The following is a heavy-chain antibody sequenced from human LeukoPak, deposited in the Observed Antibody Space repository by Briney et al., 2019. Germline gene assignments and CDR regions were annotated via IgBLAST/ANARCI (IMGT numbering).Heavy chain of an antibody. J-gene: IGHJ6*03. V-gene: IGHV1-8*01. Sequence: AASVKVSCKASGYTFTSYDINWVRQATGQGLEWMGWMNPNSGNTGYAQKFQGRVTMTRNTSISTAYMELSSLRPEDTAVYYCARGPPSGEDYYYYMDVWGKGTTVTISS. D-gene: IGHD1-14*01. CDR1: GYTFTSYD. CDR2: MNPNSGNT. CDR3: ARGPPSGEDYYYYMDV.